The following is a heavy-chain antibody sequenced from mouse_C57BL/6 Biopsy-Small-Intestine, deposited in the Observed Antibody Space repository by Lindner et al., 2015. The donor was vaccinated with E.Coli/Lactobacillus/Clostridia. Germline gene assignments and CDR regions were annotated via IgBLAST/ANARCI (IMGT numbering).Heavy chain of an antibody. V-gene: IGHV1-80*01. J-gene: IGHJ3*01. Sequence: VQLQESGAELVKPGASVKISCKASGYTFSTYWMNWVKQRPGKGLEWIGQIYPGDGDTNYNGEFKGKATLTADKSSSTAYMQLSSLTSEDSAVYFCARRNYLYSNYDEFAHWGQGTLVTVSA. CDR1: GYTFSTYW. CDR3: ARRNYLYSNYDEFAH. D-gene: IGHD2-5*01. CDR2: IYPGDGDT.